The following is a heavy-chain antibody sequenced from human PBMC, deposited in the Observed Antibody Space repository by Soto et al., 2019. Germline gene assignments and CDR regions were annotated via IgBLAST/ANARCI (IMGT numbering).Heavy chain of an antibody. CDR3: ASATSIAVAGKET. D-gene: IGHD6-19*01. Sequence: QVQLVQSGGEVKTPGASVKVSCKASGDTVTKYGISWVRQAPGQGLERLGWISFYNGHTNYALKLQDRITFTTDTSTSTASMELRSLTSDDTEVYYCASATSIAVAGKETWGQGTLVTVSS. V-gene: IGHV1-18*01. CDR1: GDTVTKYG. CDR2: ISFYNGHT. J-gene: IGHJ4*02.